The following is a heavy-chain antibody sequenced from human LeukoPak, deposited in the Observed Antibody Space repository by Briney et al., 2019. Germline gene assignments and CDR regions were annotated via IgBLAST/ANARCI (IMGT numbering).Heavy chain of an antibody. J-gene: IGHJ4*02. CDR2: ISDSGGST. V-gene: IGHV3-23*01. CDR3: AKAKGIVATMGVRSKQLIPFDN. Sequence: QSGGSLRLSCAASGFTFSSYAMSWVRQTPGKGLEWVSAISDSGGSTFYADSVKGRFTISRDNSKNTLYLQMNSLRAEDTAVYYCAKAKGIVATMGVRSKQLIPFDNWGQGTLVTVSS. D-gene: IGHD5-12*01. CDR1: GFTFSSYA.